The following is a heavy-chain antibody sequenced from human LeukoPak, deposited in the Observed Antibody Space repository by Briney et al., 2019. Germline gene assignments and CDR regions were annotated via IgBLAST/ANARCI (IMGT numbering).Heavy chain of an antibody. CDR1: GGTFSSYA. J-gene: IGHJ4*02. Sequence: SVKVSCKASGGTFSSYAISWVRQAPGQGLEWMGGIIPIFGTANYAQKFQGRVTITTDESTSTAYMELGSLRSEDTAVYYCAISIAARPFDYWGQGTLVTVSS. CDR2: IIPIFGTA. V-gene: IGHV1-69*05. CDR3: AISIAARPFDY. D-gene: IGHD6-6*01.